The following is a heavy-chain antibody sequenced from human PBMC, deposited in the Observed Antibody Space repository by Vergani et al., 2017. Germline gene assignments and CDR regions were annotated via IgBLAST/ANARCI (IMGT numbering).Heavy chain of an antibody. CDR3: ARDRVAVAGRYWFDP. CDR1: GGSISSYY. V-gene: IGHV4-59*12. J-gene: IGHJ5*02. Sequence: QVQLQESGPGLVKPSETLSLTCTVSGGSISSYYWSWIRQPPGKGLEWIGYIYYSGSTNYNPSLKSRVTISVDTSKNQFSLKLSSVTAADTAVYYCARDRVAVAGRYWFDPWGQGTLVTVSS. CDR2: IYYSGST. D-gene: IGHD6-19*01.